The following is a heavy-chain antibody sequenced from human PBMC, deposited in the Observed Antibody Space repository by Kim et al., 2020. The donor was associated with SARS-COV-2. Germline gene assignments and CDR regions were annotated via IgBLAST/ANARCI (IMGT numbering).Heavy chain of an antibody. J-gene: IGHJ4*02. CDR3: ASSSSWYFHFDY. CDR2: IYYSGST. V-gene: IGHV4-59*01. CDR1: GGSISSYY. Sequence: SETLSLTCTVSGGSISSYYWSWIRQSPGKGLEWIGYIYYSGSTNYNPSLKSRVTISVDTYKNQFSLKLSSVTAADTAVYYCASSSSWYFHFDYWGQGTLVTVSS. D-gene: IGHD6-13*01.